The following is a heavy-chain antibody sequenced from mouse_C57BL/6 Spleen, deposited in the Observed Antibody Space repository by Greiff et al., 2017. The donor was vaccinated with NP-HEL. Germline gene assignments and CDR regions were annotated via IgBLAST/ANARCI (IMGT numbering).Heavy chain of an antibody. D-gene: IGHD2-4*01. CDR1: GYSFTDYN. J-gene: IGHJ4*01. Sequence: VQLKQSGPELVKPGASVKISCKASGYSFTDYNMNWVKQSNGKSLEWIGVINPNYGTTSYNQKFKGKATLTVDQSSSTAYMQLNSLTSEDSAVYYCARSGIFYDYDVRYAMDYWGQGTSVTVSS. CDR2: INPNYGTT. V-gene: IGHV1-39*01. CDR3: ARSGIFYDYDVRYAMDY.